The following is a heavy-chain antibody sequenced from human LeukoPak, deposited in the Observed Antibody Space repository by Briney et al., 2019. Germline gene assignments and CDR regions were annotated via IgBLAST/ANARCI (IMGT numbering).Heavy chain of an antibody. V-gene: IGHV3-9*01. CDR3: AKDPRDYYDSSGNVFDY. CDR1: GFTFDGYA. CDR2: ISWNSGSI. D-gene: IGHD3-22*01. Sequence: GGSLRLSCAASGFTFDGYAMHWVRQAPGKGLEWVSGISWNSGSIGYADSVKGRFTISRDNAKNSLYLQMNSLRAEDTALYYCAKDPRDYYDSSGNVFDYWGQGTLVTVSS. J-gene: IGHJ4*02.